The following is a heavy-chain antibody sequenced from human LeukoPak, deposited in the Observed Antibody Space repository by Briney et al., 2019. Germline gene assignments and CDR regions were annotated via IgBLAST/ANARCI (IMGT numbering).Heavy chain of an antibody. J-gene: IGHJ4*02. CDR2: INHSGST. CDR1: GFTFSSYW. Sequence: GSLRLSCAASGFTFSSYWMSWVRQPPGKGLEWIGEINHSGSTNYNPSLKSRVTISVDTSKNQFSLKLNSVTAADTAVYYCARRRAVAGTIDYWGQGTLVTVSS. CDR3: ARRRAVAGTIDY. D-gene: IGHD6-19*01. V-gene: IGHV4-34*01.